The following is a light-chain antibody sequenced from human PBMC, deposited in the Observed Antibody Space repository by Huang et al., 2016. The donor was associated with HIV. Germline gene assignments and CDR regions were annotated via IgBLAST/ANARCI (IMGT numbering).Light chain of an antibody. CDR3: MQAIQIPT. V-gene: IGKV2-28*01. Sequence: DIVMTQSPLSLPVTPGEPASISCRSSQSLLHRNGYHYLDWYLQKPGQSQQLLIYLGANRASGVPDRFSGSGSGTDFTLKISRVEAEDVGIYYCMQAIQIPTFGPGTKVDIK. J-gene: IGKJ3*01. CDR1: QSLLHRNGYHY. CDR2: LGA.